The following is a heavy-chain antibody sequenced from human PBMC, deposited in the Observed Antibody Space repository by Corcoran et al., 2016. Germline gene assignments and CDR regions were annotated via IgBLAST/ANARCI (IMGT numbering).Heavy chain of an antibody. Sequence: QVQLQESGPGLVKPSETLSLTCTVSGGSISRYYWRWIRQPPGKGLEWIGYIYYSGSTNYNPSLKSRVTISVDTSKTQFSLKLSSVTAADTAVDDCARGGGPGGRYFDWFTQGGYYYDGMDVWGQGTTVTVSS. V-gene: IGHV4-59*01. CDR3: ARGGGPGGRYFDWFTQGGYYYDGMDV. CDR2: IYYSGST. CDR1: GGSISRYY. J-gene: IGHJ6*02. D-gene: IGHD3-9*01.